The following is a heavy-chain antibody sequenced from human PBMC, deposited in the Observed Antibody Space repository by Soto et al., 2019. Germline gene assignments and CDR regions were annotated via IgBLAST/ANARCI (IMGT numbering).Heavy chain of an antibody. CDR3: AKDKSSLYLYGYCSGGSCYSGSDAFDI. Sequence: EVQLLESGGGLVQPGGSLRLSCAASGFTFSSYAMSWVRQAPGKGLEWVSAISGSGGSTYYADSVKGRFTISRDNSKNTLYLQMNSLRAEDTAVYYCAKDKSSLYLYGYCSGGSCYSGSDAFDIWGQGTMVTVSS. D-gene: IGHD2-15*01. CDR2: ISGSGGST. V-gene: IGHV3-23*01. J-gene: IGHJ3*02. CDR1: GFTFSSYA.